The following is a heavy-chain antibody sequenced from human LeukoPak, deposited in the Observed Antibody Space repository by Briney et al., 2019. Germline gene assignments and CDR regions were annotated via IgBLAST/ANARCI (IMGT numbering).Heavy chain of an antibody. V-gene: IGHV1-18*01. CDR3: ARGIAVAALSPNEDFDY. CDR1: GYTFTSSG. CDR2: ISAYNGNT. Sequence: ASVKVSCKASGYTFTSSGISWVRQAPGQGLEWMGWISAYNGNTNYARKLQGRVTMTTDTSTSTAYMELRSLRSDDTAVYYCARGIAVAALSPNEDFDYWGQGTLVTVSS. D-gene: IGHD6-19*01. J-gene: IGHJ4*02.